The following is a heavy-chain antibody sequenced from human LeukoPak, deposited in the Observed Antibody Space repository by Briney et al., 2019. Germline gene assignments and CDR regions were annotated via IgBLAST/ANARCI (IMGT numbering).Heavy chain of an antibody. V-gene: IGHV4-4*02. J-gene: IGHJ5*02. D-gene: IGHD6-13*01. CDR1: GGSITSSNW. Sequence: SETLSLTCAVSGGSITSSNWWTWVRQPPGKGLEWIGEIYYSGSTNYNPYLKSRVTISMDKSKNQFSLELTSVTAADTAVYYCARHQAGSSSCWFDPWGQGTLVTVSS. CDR3: ARHQAGSSSCWFDP. CDR2: IYYSGST.